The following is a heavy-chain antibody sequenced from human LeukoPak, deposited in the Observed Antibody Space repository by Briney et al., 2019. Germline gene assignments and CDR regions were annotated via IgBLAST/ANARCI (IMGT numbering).Heavy chain of an antibody. V-gene: IGHV3-74*01. CDR2: IDEDGKPI. CDR1: GFTITSDW. Sequence: GRCLRLAWAAAGFTITSDWMGSLRQARGRWLGLVSRIDEDGKPIDYAASVKGRFTISRDNAKDPLYLQMSSLRAEDTAVHYCVSDLCGGDAQWGRGTLVTVST. J-gene: IGHJ4*02. D-gene: IGHD2-21*02. CDR3: VSDLCGGDAQ.